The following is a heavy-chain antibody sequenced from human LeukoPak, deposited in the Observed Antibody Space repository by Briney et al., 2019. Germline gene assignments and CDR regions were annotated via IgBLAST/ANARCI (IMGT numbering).Heavy chain of an antibody. CDR3: ARGDKMTTWRRTYNCFDP. CDR2: IQYDGSNK. V-gene: IGHV3-30*02. J-gene: IGHJ5*02. Sequence: PGGSLRLSCAASGFTFSSYGMHWVRQAPGKGLEWVTFIQYDGSNKYYADSVKGRFTISRDNSKNTLYLQMNSLRAEDTAVYYCARGDKMTTWRRTYNCFDPWGQGTLVTVSS. D-gene: IGHD5-24*01. CDR1: GFTFSSYG.